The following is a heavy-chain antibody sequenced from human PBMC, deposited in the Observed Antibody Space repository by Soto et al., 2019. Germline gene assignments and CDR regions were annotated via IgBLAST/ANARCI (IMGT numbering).Heavy chain of an antibody. V-gene: IGHV3-23*01. J-gene: IGHJ4*02. Sequence: GGSLRHSCAASGGTCINYAMSWVRQTTGKGLEWVSAITGSGGDTFHADSVKGRFTISRDNTKNTLYLQMNGLRAEDTAVYYCAKGSANSRPYYFDYWGQGTLVTVSS. CDR3: AKGSANSRPYYFDY. CDR1: GGTCINYA. D-gene: IGHD6-13*01. CDR2: ITGSGGDT.